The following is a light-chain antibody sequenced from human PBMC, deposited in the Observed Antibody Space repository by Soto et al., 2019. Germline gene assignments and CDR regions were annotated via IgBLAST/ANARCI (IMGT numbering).Light chain of an antibody. J-gene: IGKJ4*01. CDR1: QSVNSH. CDR2: GAS. Sequence: EVVMTQSPATLSVSPGERATLSCRASQSVNSHLAWYQQKPGQAPRLLISGASTRATGIPARFSGSGSGTHFTLTISSLQSEDFAVYYCQQYNTWPLTFGGGTKVEIK. CDR3: QQYNTWPLT. V-gene: IGKV3-15*01.